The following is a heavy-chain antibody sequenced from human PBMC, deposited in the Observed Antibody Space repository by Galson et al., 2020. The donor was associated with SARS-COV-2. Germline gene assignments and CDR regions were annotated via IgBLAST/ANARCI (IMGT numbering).Heavy chain of an antibody. J-gene: IGHJ4*02. CDR1: GFTFSSYG. D-gene: IGHD2-21*02. CDR3: ASLAYCGGDCYSGLFDY. CDR2: ISYDGSNK. Sequence: GESLKISCAASGFTFSSYGMHWVRQAPGKGLEWVAVISYDGSNKYYADSVKGRFTISRDNSKNTLYLQMNSLRAEDTAVYYCASLAYCGGDCYSGLFDYWGQGTLVTVSS. V-gene: IGHV3-30*03.